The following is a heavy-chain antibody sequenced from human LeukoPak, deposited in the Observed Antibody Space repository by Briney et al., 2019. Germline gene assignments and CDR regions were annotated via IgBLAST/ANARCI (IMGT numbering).Heavy chain of an antibody. D-gene: IGHD6-19*01. CDR1: GGSVSSGSYY. J-gene: IGHJ4*02. CDR3: ARVKPVAGTLPHLLDY. V-gene: IGHV4-39*07. Sequence: SETLSLTCTVSGGSVSSGSYYWSWIRQPPGKGLEWIGEINHRGSTNYNPSLKRRVTILKDTSKNQFSLKLRSVTVADTAVYYCARVKPVAGTLPHLLDYWGQGTLVTVSS. CDR2: INHRGST.